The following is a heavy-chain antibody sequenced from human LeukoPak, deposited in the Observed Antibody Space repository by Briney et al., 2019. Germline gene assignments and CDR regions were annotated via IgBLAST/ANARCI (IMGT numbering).Heavy chain of an antibody. D-gene: IGHD3-10*01. CDR3: ASGGGSGSYSPIAIFDY. J-gene: IGHJ4*02. V-gene: IGHV1-3*01. CDR2: INAGNGNT. Sequence: GASVKVSCKASGYTFTTYAMHWVRQAPGQRLEWMGWINAGNGNTKYSQKFQGRVTITRDTSASTAYMELSSLRSEDTAVYYCASGGGSGSYSPIAIFDYWGQGTLVTVSS. CDR1: GYTFTTYA.